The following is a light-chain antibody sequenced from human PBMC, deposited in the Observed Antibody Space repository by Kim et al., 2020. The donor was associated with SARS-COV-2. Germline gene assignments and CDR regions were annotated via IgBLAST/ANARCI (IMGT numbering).Light chain of an antibody. CDR2: GAT. CDR3: QPLSSYPRT. CDR1: QESSNY. V-gene: IGKV1-9*01. Sequence: ASVGDRVTMPWQGSQESSNYLGLYQPRTGKTPRLLIYGATPLQSGVPSRFRRSGSGTEFPLTISSLQPEGCATYYCQPLSSYPRTFRGGAKVDLK. J-gene: IGKJ3*01.